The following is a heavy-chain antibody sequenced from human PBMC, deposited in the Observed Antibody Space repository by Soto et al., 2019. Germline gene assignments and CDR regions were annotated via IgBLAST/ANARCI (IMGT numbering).Heavy chain of an antibody. J-gene: IGHJ5*02. D-gene: IGHD3-3*01. V-gene: IGHV4-39*01. Sequence: SETLSLTCTVSGGSISSSSYYWGWIRQPPGKGLEWIGSIYYSGSTYYNPSLKSRVTISVDTSKNQFSLKLSSVTAADTAVYYCARQHHTTIFGVVISWFDPWGQGTLVTVSS. CDR2: IYYSGST. CDR3: ARQHHTTIFGVVISWFDP. CDR1: GGSISSSSYY.